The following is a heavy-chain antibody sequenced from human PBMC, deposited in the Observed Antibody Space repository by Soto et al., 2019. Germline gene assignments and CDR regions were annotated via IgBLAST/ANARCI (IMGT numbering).Heavy chain of an antibody. CDR2: INHSGIT. D-gene: IGHD3-10*01. Sequence: SETLSLTGAVYGGSFSDYDCTWVRQAPWRGLEWIGEINHSGITYYNPSLKSRVTISVDTSKNQFSLKLSSVTAADTAVYYCATGVVRRVIIKYKSFFDYFSQGTPVTFCS. CDR3: ATGVVRRVIIKYKSFFDY. CDR1: GGSFSDYD. J-gene: IGHJ4*02. V-gene: IGHV4-34*01.